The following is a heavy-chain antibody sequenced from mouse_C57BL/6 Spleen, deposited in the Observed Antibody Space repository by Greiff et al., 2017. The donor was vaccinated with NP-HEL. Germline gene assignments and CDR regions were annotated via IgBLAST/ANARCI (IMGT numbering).Heavy chain of an antibody. V-gene: IGHV1-75*01. Sequence: QVQLQQSGPELVKPGASVKISCKASGYTFTAYYINWVKQRPGQGLEWIGWIFPGSGSTSSNEKFKGKATLTVDKSSSTAYMLLSSLTAEDSAVYCCARSGGYDDGFAYWGQGTLVTVSA. D-gene: IGHD2-2*01. CDR1: GYTFTAYY. J-gene: IGHJ3*01. CDR3: ARSGGYDDGFAY. CDR2: IFPGSGST.